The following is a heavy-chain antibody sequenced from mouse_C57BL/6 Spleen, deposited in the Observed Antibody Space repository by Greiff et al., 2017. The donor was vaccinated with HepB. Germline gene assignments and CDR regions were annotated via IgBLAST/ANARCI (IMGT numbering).Heavy chain of an antibody. J-gene: IGHJ2*01. D-gene: IGHD2-5*01. V-gene: IGHV1-18*01. CDR3: ARKGYSNHYYFDY. Sequence: EVKLMESGPELVKPGASVKIPCKASGYTFTDYNMDWVKQSHGKSLEWIGDINPNNGGTIYNQKFKGKATLTVDKSSSTAYMELRSLTSEDTAVYYCARKGYSNHYYFDYWGQGTTLTVSS. CDR1: GYTFTDYN. CDR2: INPNNGGT.